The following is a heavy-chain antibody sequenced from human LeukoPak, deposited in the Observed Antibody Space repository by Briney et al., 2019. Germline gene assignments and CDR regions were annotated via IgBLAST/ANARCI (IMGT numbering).Heavy chain of an antibody. V-gene: IGHV1-2*02. CDR2: VNPNSGGT. CDR3: ARNIWFGESADAFDI. J-gene: IGHJ3*02. CDR1: GYTFTGYY. Sequence: ASVKLSCKASGYTFTGYYMHWVRQAPGQGLEWRGWVNPNSGGTNYAQRFQGRVTMTRDKSIRTAYMELSRLTSDDTAVYYCARNIWFGESADAFDIWGQGTMVTVSS. D-gene: IGHD3-10*01.